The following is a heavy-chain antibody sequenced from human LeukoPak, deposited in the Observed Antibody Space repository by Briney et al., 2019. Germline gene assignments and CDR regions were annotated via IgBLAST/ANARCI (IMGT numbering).Heavy chain of an antibody. V-gene: IGHV1-69*05. CDR3: AREDYTANNWFDP. CDR1: GGSFSSYG. CDR2: IIPMLGRS. J-gene: IGHJ5*02. D-gene: IGHD5-18*01. Sequence: SVKVSCKASGGSFSSYGISWVRQAPGQGLEWMGGIIPMLGRSNYAQKFQGRVTISTDESTSTAYMEMSSLRSEDTAVYYCAREDYTANNWFDPWGQGTLVTVSS.